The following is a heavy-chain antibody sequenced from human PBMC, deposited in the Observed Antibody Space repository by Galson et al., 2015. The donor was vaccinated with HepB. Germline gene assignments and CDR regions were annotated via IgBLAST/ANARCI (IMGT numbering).Heavy chain of an antibody. CDR1: GFTVRSNS. CDR3: TADPPWQNFDC. D-gene: IGHD2/OR15-2a*01. V-gene: IGHV3-7*03. CDR2: IKQDGSET. Sequence: SLRISCAASGFTVRSNSISWVRQAPGTALEWVPTIKQDGSETDYVDSVKGRFTVSRDNAKNSLYLQVNSLRAEDTAMYYCTADPPWQNFDCWGQGTLVTVSS. J-gene: IGHJ4*02.